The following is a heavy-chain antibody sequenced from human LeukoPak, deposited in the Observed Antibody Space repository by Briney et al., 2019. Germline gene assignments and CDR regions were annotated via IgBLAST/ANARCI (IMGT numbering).Heavy chain of an antibody. CDR2: ISGSGGST. V-gene: IGHV3-23*01. J-gene: IGHJ4*02. D-gene: IGHD4-17*01. Sequence: PGGSLRLSCAASGFTFSSYAMSWVRQAPGKGLEWVSGISGSGGSTYYADSVKGRFTISRDNSKNTLYVQMNSLRGEDTAVYYCAKGPSTVTTRGYLDYWGQGTLVTVSS. CDR3: AKGPSTVTTRGYLDY. CDR1: GFTFSSYA.